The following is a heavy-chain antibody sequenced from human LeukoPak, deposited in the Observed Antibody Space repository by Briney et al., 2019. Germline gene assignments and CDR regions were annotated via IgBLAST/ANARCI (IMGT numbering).Heavy chain of an antibody. CDR1: GGSISSGSYY. CDR3: ARARSGIAGFDP. CDR2: IYTSGST. J-gene: IGHJ5*02. Sequence: PSQTLSLTCTVSGGSISSGSYYWSWIRQPAGKGLEWIGRIYTSGSTHYNPSLKSRVTISVDTSKNQFSLKLSSVTAADTAVYYCARARSGIAGFDPWGQGTLVTVSS. D-gene: IGHD6-13*01. V-gene: IGHV4-61*02.